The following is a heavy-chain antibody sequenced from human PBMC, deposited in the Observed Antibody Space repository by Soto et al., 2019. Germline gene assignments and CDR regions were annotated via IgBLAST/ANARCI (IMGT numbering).Heavy chain of an antibody. CDR3: ARVGGVKVRDAFDI. D-gene: IGHD3-10*01. CDR1: GFTFSDYY. CDR2: ISSSSSYT. V-gene: IGHV3-11*05. J-gene: IGHJ3*02. Sequence: QVQLVESGGGLVKPGGSLRLSCAASGFTFSDYYMSWIRQAPGKGLEWVSYISSSSSYTNYEDSLKGRFTSSRDNADNSLYLQMNSLRAECTAVYYCARVGGVKVRDAFDIWGQGTRVTVSS.